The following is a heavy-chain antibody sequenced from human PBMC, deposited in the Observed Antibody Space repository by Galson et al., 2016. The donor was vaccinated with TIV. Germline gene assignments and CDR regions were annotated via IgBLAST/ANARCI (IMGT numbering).Heavy chain of an antibody. CDR1: GLSVSINY. CDR2: ISDGGNT. J-gene: IGHJ6*02. V-gene: IGHV3-66*02. CDR3: ARDRVVDATYYYYYYGMDV. D-gene: IGHD3-22*01. Sequence: SLRLSCAASGLSVSINYMTWVRQAPGKGPEWVSLISDGGNTYYPDSVKGRFTISRDNSKNTLYLQMNSLRIEDTAVYYCARDRVVDATYYYYYYGMDVWGQGTAVTVSS.